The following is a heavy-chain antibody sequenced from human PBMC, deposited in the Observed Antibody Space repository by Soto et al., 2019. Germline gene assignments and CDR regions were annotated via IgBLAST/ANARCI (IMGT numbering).Heavy chain of an antibody. J-gene: IGHJ6*02. CDR1: GFTFSSYG. CDR3: ARWGAPYSSGWYINYGMDV. Sequence: SLRLSCAASGFTFSSYGMHWVRQAPGKGLEWVAVIWYDGSNKYYADSVKGRFTISRDNSKNTLYLQMNSLRAEDTAVYYCARWGAPYSSGWYINYGMDVWGQGTTVTVSS. D-gene: IGHD6-19*01. V-gene: IGHV3-33*01. CDR2: IWYDGSNK.